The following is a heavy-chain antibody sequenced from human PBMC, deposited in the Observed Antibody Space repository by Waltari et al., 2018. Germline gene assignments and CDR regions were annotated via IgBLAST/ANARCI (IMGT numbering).Heavy chain of an antibody. D-gene: IGHD3-3*01. CDR3: ARGGYDFWSGYTYFDY. V-gene: IGHV5-51*01. Sequence: EVQLVQSGVEVKKPGESLKISCKGSGYSFTSYWIGWVRQMPGKGLEWMGIIYPGDSDTRYSPSFQGQVTISADKSISTAYLQWSSLKASDTAMYYCARGGYDFWSGYTYFDYWGQGTLVTVSS. J-gene: IGHJ4*02. CDR1: GYSFTSYW. CDR2: IYPGDSDT.